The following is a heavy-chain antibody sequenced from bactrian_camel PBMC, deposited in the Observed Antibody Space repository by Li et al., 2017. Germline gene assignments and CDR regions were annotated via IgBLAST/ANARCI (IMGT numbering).Heavy chain of an antibody. CDR2: IDADGVS. Sequence: HVQLVESGGGSVQAGGSLVLSCEASGIRVRSCMGWFRQAPGKEREGVAAIDADGVSAYADSVKGRFTISKDSAKNTLYLHMSRLKPEDTAIYYCARASLSWCPNGEEAFGDWGQGTQVTVS. CDR1: GIRVRSC. D-gene: IGHD2*01. V-gene: IGHV3S53*01. J-gene: IGHJ6*01. CDR3: ARASLSWCPNGEEAFGD.